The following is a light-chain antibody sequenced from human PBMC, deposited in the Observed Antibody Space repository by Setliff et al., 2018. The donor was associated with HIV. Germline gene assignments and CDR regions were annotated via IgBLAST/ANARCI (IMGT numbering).Light chain of an antibody. CDR1: SNDVGFYNL. CDR3: SSYANSGIPVR. V-gene: IGLV2-23*02. Sequence: QSVLTQPASVSGSPGQSLTFSCTGISNDVGFYNLVSWYQRHPGKAPKLIVYDVNKRPSGVSDRFSGSKSGNTASLTISGLQAEDEADYYCSSYANSGIPVRFGGGTKATV. CDR2: DVN. J-gene: IGLJ2*01.